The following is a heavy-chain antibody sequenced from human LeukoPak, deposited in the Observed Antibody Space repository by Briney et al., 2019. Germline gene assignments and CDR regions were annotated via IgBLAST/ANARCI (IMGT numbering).Heavy chain of an antibody. Sequence: GGSLRLSCAASGFTVSSNYMSWVRQAPGKGLEWVSVIYSDSGGSTYYTDSVKGRFTISRDNSKNTLYLQMNSLRAEDTAIYYCARGLYHYYYMDVWGKGTTVTVSS. CDR1: GFTVSSNY. CDR2: IYSDSGGST. CDR3: ARGLYHYYYMDV. J-gene: IGHJ6*03. V-gene: IGHV3-66*02.